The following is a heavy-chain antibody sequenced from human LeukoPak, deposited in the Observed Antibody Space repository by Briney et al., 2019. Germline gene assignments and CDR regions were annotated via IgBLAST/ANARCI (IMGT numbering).Heavy chain of an antibody. CDR2: ISVSGSST. CDR3: AKDSASYGRFDY. J-gene: IGHJ4*02. CDR1: GFPFTNYA. V-gene: IGHV3-23*01. Sequence: GGPRSPSCAPSGFPFTNYALSWVRQPPGKGLEGVQVISVSGSSTYYADSVKGRFTISRDDSKNTLYLQMNSLRAEDTAVYFCAKDSASYGRFDYWGQGTLVTVSS. D-gene: IGHD5-18*01.